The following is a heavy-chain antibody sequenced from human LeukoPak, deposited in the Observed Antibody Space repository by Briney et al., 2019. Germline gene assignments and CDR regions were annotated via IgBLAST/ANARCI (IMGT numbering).Heavy chain of an antibody. CDR3: ARPYSSSARGVFDI. V-gene: IGHV4-30-2*01. Sequence: SQTLSLTCTVSGGSISSGGYYWSWIRQPPGKGLEWIGYIYHSGSTYYNPSLKSRVTISVDRTKNQFSLKLSSVTAADTAVYYCARPYSSSARGVFDIWGQGTMVTVSS. J-gene: IGHJ3*02. D-gene: IGHD6-6*01. CDR2: IYHSGST. CDR1: GGSISSGGYY.